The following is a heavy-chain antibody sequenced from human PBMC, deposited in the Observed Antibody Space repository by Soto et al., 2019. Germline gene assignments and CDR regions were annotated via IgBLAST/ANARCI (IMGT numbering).Heavy chain of an antibody. CDR3: ARWKYEVFTMRSYYYGMDV. J-gene: IGHJ6*02. CDR1: GGSISSYY. V-gene: IGHV4-34*01. Sequence: PSGTLSLTCTVSGGSISSYYGSWIRQPPGKGLEWIGEIEYSGSTTYNPSLKSRVTISIDTSKNQFSLKVNSVSAADTAVYYCARWKYEVFTMRSYYYGMDVWGQGNTVTVSS. CDR2: IEYSGST. D-gene: IGHD5-12*01.